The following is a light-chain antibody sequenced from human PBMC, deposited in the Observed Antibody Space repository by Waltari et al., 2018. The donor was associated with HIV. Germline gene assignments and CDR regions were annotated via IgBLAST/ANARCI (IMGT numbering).Light chain of an antibody. CDR1: QSVLYSSNNKNY. J-gene: IGKJ2*01. V-gene: IGKV4-1*01. CDR3: QQDYTTPYT. Sequence: DIVMTQSPDSLAVSLGERATINCRSSQSVLYSSNNKNYIAWYQQRPGQPPKLLIYWASIRESGVPDRFSGSVSGTEFTLNISSLQAEDVAVYYCQQDYTTPYTFGQGTKLEIK. CDR2: WAS.